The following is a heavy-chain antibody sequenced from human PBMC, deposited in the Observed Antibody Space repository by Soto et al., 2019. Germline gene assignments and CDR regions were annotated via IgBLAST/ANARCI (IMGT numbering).Heavy chain of an antibody. CDR3: ARDPRLPRSSSRGGGLAP. CDR1: GYSFMRYG. D-gene: IGHD2-2*01. CDR2: ISADDGET. J-gene: IGHJ5*02. Sequence: QVQLVQSGAEVKKPGASVKVSCKASGYSFMRYGISWVRQAPGQGLEWMGWISADDGETNYAQKFQDRVTMTTDTYTTTAYLELRSLRNDDTAVYYCARDPRLPRSSSRGGGLAPWGQGTLVTVSS. V-gene: IGHV1-18*01.